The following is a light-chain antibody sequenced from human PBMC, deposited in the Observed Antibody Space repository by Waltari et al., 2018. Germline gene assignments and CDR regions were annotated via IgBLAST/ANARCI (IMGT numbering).Light chain of an antibody. J-gene: IGKJ1*01. V-gene: IGKV1-33*01. CDR3: QQHDNSPPT. CDR2: RAS. Sequence: IQMTQSPSSLSASVGDRVTNTCRASQGISNWLAWYQQKPGKAPKLLIYRASNLETGVPSRFSGSGSGTDFTLTISSLQPEDIATYYCQQHDNSPPTFGQGTKVEIK. CDR1: QGISNW.